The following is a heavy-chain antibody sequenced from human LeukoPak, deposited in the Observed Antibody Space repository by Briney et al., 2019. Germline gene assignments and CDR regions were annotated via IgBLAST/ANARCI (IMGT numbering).Heavy chain of an antibody. Sequence: SETLSLTCTVSGGSISSYYWSWIRQPAGKGLEWIGRIYTSGSTNYNPFLKSRVTMSVDTSKNQFSLKLSSVTAADTAVYYCAREDHGTDYYYGMDVWGQGTTVTVSS. D-gene: IGHD2-8*02. CDR2: IYTSGST. CDR3: AREDHGTDYYYGMDV. V-gene: IGHV4-4*07. CDR1: GGSISSYY. J-gene: IGHJ6*02.